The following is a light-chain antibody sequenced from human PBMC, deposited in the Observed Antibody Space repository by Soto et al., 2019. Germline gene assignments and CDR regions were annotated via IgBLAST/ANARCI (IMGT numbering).Light chain of an antibody. CDR1: SSDVGSYNL. J-gene: IGLJ2*01. CDR2: EGS. CDR3: SSYAGSSTLV. Sequence: QSALTQPASVSGSPGQSSTISCTGTSSDVGSYNLVSWYQQHPGKAPKLMIYEGSKRPSGVSNRFSGSKSGNTASLTISGLQAEDEADYYCSSYAGSSTLVFGGGTKLTVL. V-gene: IGLV2-23*01.